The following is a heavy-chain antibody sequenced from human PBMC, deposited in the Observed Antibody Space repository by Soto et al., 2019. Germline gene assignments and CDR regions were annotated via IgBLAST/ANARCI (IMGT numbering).Heavy chain of an antibody. CDR3: AKDQWVMSAFGGNDGFDI. CDR1: GFTFSTYA. CDR2: ISGSGSRT. J-gene: IGHJ3*02. D-gene: IGHD3-16*01. V-gene: IGHV3-23*01. Sequence: EVQLLESGGGLVQPGGSLRLSCAVSGFTFSTYAMSWVRQTPGKGLEWVSAISGSGSRTYYANSVKGRFTISRDNSENTLSLQISSLRAEDTAVYYCAKDQWVMSAFGGNDGFDIWGQGTKVTVSS.